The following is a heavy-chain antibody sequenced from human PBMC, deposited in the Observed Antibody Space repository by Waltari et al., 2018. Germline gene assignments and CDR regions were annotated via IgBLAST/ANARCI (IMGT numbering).Heavy chain of an antibody. J-gene: IGHJ3*02. CDR1: VFTFSSYA. D-gene: IGHD6-25*01. V-gene: IGHV3-23*01. Sequence: EVQLLESVGGLVQPGGSLRLSCAASVFTFSSYAMTCVRQAPGKGLEWVSAISGSGGSTYYADSVKGRFTISRDNSKNTLYLQMNSLRAEDTAVYYCAKVQRDSAFDIWGQGTMVTVSS. CDR2: ISGSGGST. CDR3: AKVQRDSAFDI.